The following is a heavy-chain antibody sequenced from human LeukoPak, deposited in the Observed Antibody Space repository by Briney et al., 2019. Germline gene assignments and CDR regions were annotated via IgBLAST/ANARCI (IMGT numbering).Heavy chain of an antibody. J-gene: IGHJ4*02. CDR3: AKDLAAGTDY. Sequence: GGSLRLSCAASGFTFSSYAMNWVRQAPGKGLEWVSVISGSGGSTYYADSVKGRFTISRDNSRNTLYLQMNSLRAEDTALYYCAKDLAAGTDYWGQGTLVTVSS. D-gene: IGHD6-13*01. V-gene: IGHV3-23*01. CDR2: ISGSGGST. CDR1: GFTFSSYA.